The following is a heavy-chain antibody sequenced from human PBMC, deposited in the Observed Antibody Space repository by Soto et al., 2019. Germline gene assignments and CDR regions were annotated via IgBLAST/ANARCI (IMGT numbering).Heavy chain of an antibody. V-gene: IGHV1-24*01. CDR2: FDPEDGET. Sequence: GASVKVSCKXSGYTLTELSMHWVRQAPGKGLEWMGGFDPEDGETIYAQKFQGRVTMTEDTSTDTAYMELSSLRSEDTAVYYCATAYKRLRLGELSLLAFDIWGQGTMVTVSS. CDR3: ATAYKRLRLGELSLLAFDI. D-gene: IGHD3-16*02. CDR1: GYTLTELS. J-gene: IGHJ3*02.